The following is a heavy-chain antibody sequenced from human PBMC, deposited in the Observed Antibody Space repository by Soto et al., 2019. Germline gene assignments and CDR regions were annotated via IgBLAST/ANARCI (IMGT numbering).Heavy chain of an antibody. CDR1: GFSISSYY. V-gene: IGHV4-59*08. CDR3: AAIPPQGRDY. Sequence: PSEILSLTCTVSGFSISSYYWSWIRQPPGKGLEWIGYIYYSGSTNYNPSLKSRVTISVDTSKNQFSLKLSSVTAADTAVYYCAAIPPQGRDYWGQGTLVTVSS. CDR2: IYYSGST. D-gene: IGHD2-21*01. J-gene: IGHJ4*02.